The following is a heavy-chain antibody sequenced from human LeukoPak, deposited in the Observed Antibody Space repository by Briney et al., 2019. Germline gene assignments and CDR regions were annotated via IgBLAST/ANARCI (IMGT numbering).Heavy chain of an antibody. D-gene: IGHD7-27*01. Sequence: SETLSLTCAVYGGSFSGYYWSWIRQPPGKGLEWIGEINHSGSTNYNPSLKSRVTISVDTSKNQFSLKLSSVTAADTAVYYCAREKTLGHWFDPWGQGTLLTVSS. V-gene: IGHV4-34*01. J-gene: IGHJ5*02. CDR2: INHSGST. CDR1: GGSFSGYY. CDR3: AREKTLGHWFDP.